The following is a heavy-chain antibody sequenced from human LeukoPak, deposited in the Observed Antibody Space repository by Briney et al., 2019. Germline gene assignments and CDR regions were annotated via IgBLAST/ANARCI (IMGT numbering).Heavy chain of an antibody. J-gene: IGHJ5*02. CDR3: ARVVRDIVVVPAARGVWFDP. CDR2: INHSGST. V-gene: IGHV4-34*01. CDR1: GGSFCGYY. D-gene: IGHD2-2*01. Sequence: SETLSLTCAVYGGSFCGYYWSWIRQPPGKGLEWIGEINHSGSTNYNPPLKSRVTISVDTSKNQFSLKLSSVTAADTAVYYCARVVRDIVVVPAARGVWFDPWGQGTLVTVSS.